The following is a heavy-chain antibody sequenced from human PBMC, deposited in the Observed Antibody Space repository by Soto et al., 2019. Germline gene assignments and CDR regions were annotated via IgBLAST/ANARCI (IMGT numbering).Heavy chain of an antibody. Sequence: EVQLVESGGGLVKPGGSLRLSCAASGFTFSNAWMNWVRQAPGKGLEWVDRIKSKTDGGTTDYAAPVKGRFTISRDDSKNTLYLQMNSLKTEDTAVYYCTTDVTVINWFDPWGQGTLVTVSS. J-gene: IGHJ5*02. V-gene: IGHV3-15*07. CDR3: TTDVTVINWFDP. D-gene: IGHD3-16*02. CDR1: GFTFSNAW. CDR2: IKSKTDGGTT.